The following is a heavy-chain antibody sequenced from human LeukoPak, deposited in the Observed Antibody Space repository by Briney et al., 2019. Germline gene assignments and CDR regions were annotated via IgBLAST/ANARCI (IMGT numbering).Heavy chain of an antibody. D-gene: IGHD3-10*01. J-gene: IGHJ4*02. CDR2: ISAYNGNT. Sequence: GASVKVSCKASGYTFTSYGISWVRQAPGQGLEWMGWISAYNGNTNYAQKLQGRVTMTRDTSISTAYMELSRLRSDDTAVYYCARSPKGYYYGSGSRYYFDYWGQGTLVTVSS. CDR3: ARSPKGYYYGSGSRYYFDY. V-gene: IGHV1-18*01. CDR1: GYTFTSYG.